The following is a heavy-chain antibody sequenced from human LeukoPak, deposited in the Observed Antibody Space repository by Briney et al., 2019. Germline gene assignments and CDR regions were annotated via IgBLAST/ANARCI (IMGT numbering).Heavy chain of an antibody. CDR2: ITSGSSYI. V-gene: IGHV3-21*04. Sequence: GGSLRLSCAASGFTFSSYNMNWVRQAPGQGLEWVSSITSGSSYIYYADSVKGRFTISRDNAKSSLYLQMNSLRAEDTAVYYCAKGRRAPLVGTITKSWIDYWGQGTLVTVSS. J-gene: IGHJ4*02. CDR1: GFTFSSYN. CDR3: AKGRRAPLVGTITKSWIDY. D-gene: IGHD1-7*01.